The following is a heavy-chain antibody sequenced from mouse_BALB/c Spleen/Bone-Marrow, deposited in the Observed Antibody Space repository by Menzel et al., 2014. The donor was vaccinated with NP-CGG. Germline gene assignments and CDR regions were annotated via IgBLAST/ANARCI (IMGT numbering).Heavy chain of an antibody. CDR2: IDPANGNT. J-gene: IGHJ4*01. CDR1: GFNIKDTY. Sequence: VQLQQSGAELVKPWASVKLSCTASGFNIKDTYMHWVKQRPEQGLEWIGRIDPANGNTKNDPKFQCKPTITADTSSNTAYLQLSSLTSEDTAVYYCAKYGGLRYALDYWGQGTSVTVSS. D-gene: IGHD2-4*01. CDR3: AKYGGLRYALDY. V-gene: IGHV14-3*02.